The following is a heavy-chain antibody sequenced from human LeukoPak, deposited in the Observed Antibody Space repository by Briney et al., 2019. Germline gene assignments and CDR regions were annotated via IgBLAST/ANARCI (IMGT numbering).Heavy chain of an antibody. CDR3: ARGVATNY. CDR1: GYTFTTYD. Sequence: EASVKVSCKASGYTFTTYDINWVRQATGQGLEWMGWMNPNSGNTDYAQKSQGRVTMTRDTSISTAYMELSSLTSEDTAVYYCARGVATNYWGQGTLVTVSS. D-gene: IGHD4-11*01. V-gene: IGHV1-8*01. J-gene: IGHJ4*02. CDR2: MNPNSGNT.